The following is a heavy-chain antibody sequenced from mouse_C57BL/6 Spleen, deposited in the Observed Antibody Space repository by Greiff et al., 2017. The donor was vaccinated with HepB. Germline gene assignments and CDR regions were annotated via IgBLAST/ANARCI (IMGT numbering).Heavy chain of an antibody. D-gene: IGHD2-1*01. CDR3: AREDGNYVDYAMDD. J-gene: IGHJ4*01. Sequence: QVQLQQPGAELVKPGASVKMSCKASGYTFTSYWITWVKQRPGQGLEWIGDIYPGSGSTNYNEKFKSKATLTVDTSSSTAYMQLSSLTSEDSAVYYCAREDGNYVDYAMDDGGKGTSVTVSS. V-gene: IGHV1-55*01. CDR2: IYPGSGST. CDR1: GYTFTSYW.